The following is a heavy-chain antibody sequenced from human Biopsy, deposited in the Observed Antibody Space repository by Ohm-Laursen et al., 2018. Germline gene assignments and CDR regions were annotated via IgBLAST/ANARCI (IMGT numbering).Heavy chain of an antibody. J-gene: IGHJ4*02. Sequence: SDTLSLTCDVYGKTFSDYYWSWIRQPPGKGLEWIGQINQSGRTNYNPSLKSRVNISADKSNNQFPLKLTSVTSADTAVYFCGNEVHGRDYWGLGALVTVSS. CDR1: GKTFSDYY. V-gene: IGHV4-34*08. CDR2: INQSGRT. D-gene: IGHD2-15*01. CDR3: GNEVHGRDY.